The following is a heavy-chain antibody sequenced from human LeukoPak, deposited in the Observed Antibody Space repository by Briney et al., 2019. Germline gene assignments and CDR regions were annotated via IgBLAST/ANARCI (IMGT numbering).Heavy chain of an antibody. CDR1: GFTFTRHW. V-gene: IGHV3-7*01. CDR2: IREDGSEK. J-gene: IGHJ5*02. D-gene: IGHD3-22*01. CDR3: ARDMDTSGHFSWFDP. Sequence: GGSLRLSCVASGFTFTRHWMSWVRQAPGKGLEWVANIREDGSEKKYVDSVKDRFTVSRDNTKNSVYLQMDSLRTEDTAVYYCARDMDTSGHFSWFDPWGQGARVTVSS.